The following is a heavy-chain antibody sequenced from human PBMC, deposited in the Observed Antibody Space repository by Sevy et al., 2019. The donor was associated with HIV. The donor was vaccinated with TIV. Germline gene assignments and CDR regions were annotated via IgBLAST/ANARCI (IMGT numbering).Heavy chain of an antibody. CDR3: ARAPPVRSGDDSLNWFDP. D-gene: IGHD5-12*01. CDR1: YGPISAYY. J-gene: IGHJ5*02. Sequence: SQILSLTCSVSYGPISAYYWNWIRQSPGKGLEWIGYIHYSGSTNYNPSFKSRVTMSLDTSKNQFSLQLNSVTAADTALYYCARAPPVRSGDDSLNWFDPWGRGTLVTVSS. V-gene: IGHV4-59*01. CDR2: IHYSGST.